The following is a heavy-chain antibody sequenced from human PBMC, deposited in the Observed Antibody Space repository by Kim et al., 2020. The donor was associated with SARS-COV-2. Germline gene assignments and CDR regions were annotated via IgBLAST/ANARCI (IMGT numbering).Heavy chain of an antibody. CDR2: IWYDGSNK. CDR1: GFTFSTYG. Sequence: GGSLRLSCGASGFTFSTYGMHWVRQTPGKGLEWVAVIWYDGSNKYYADSVKGRFTISRDNSNNTLYLQMKSLRAEDTAVYYCARANCINGVCRHWRYHY. D-gene: IGHD2-8*01. V-gene: IGHV3-33*01. CDR3: ARANCINGVCRHWRYHY. J-gene: IGHJ6*01.